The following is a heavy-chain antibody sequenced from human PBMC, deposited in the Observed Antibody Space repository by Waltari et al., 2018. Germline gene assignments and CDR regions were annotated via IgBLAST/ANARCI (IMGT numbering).Heavy chain of an antibody. Sequence: QVQLQQWGAGLLKPSETLSLTCAVYGGSFSGYYWSWIRQPPGKGLEWIGEINHSGSTNYNPSLKRRVTISVDTSKNQFSLKLSSVTAADTAVYYCARAGVRLLWFGELFFDYWGQGTLVTVSS. CDR2: INHSGST. CDR1: GGSFSGYY. V-gene: IGHV4-34*01. CDR3: ARAGVRLLWFGELFFDY. J-gene: IGHJ4*02. D-gene: IGHD3-10*01.